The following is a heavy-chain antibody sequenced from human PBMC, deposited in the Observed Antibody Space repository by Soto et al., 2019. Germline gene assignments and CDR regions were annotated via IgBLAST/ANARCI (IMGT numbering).Heavy chain of an antibody. CDR1: GGSISRSNW. CDR2: IYHSGST. Sequence: SETLSLTCAVSGGSISRSNWWSCVRQPPGKGLEWIGEIYHSGSTNYNPSFKSRVAMSVDKSKNQFSLKLNSVTAADTALYYCAWSSGSGTLFDYWGQGTLVTVSS. D-gene: IGHD6-19*01. J-gene: IGHJ4*02. V-gene: IGHV4-4*02. CDR3: AWSSGSGTLFDY.